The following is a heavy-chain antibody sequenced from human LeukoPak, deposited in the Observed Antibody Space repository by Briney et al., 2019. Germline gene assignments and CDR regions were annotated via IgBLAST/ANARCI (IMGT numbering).Heavy chain of an antibody. CDR1: GGSISSSSYY. CDR2: IYYSGST. V-gene: IGHV4-39*07. Sequence: PSETLSLTCTVSGGSISSSSYYWGWIRQPPGKGLEWIGSIYYSGSTYYNPSLKSRVTISVDTSKNQFSLKLSSVTAADTAVYYCARGPGAISKEAFDIWGQGTMVTVYS. CDR3: ARGPGAISKEAFDI. J-gene: IGHJ3*02. D-gene: IGHD3-3*01.